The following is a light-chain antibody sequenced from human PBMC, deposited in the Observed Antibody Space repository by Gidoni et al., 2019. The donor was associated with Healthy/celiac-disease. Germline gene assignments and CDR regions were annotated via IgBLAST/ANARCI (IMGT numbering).Light chain of an antibody. CDR3: SSYAGSNNPVV. Sequence: QSALTQPPSASGSPGQSVTISCTGTSSDVGGYNYVSWYQQHPGKAPKLMICEVSKRPSGVPARFSGSKSGNTASLTVSGLQAEDEADYYCSSYAGSNNPVVFGGGTKLTVL. CDR1: SSDVGGYNY. V-gene: IGLV2-8*01. CDR2: EVS. J-gene: IGLJ2*01.